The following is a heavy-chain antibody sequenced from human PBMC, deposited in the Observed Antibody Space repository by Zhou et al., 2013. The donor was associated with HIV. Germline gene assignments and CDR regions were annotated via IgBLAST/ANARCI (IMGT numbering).Heavy chain of an antibody. V-gene: IGHV1-69*12. CDR2: IIPFFGRT. J-gene: IGHJ1*01. D-gene: IGHD3-22*01. Sequence: QVQLVQSGAEVKKPGSSVKVSCTASTGTFSQYGISWVRQAPGQGLEWMGEIIPFFGRTKYAQKFQGRVTITADESATTAYMEVSSLRSEDTAVYYCGRPLTTNSGYYNAHWGQGTLVTVSS. CDR3: GRPLTTNSGYYNAH. CDR1: TGTFSQYG.